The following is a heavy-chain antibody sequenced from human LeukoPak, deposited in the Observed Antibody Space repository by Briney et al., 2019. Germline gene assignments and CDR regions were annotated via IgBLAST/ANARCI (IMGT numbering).Heavy chain of an antibody. J-gene: IGHJ4*02. V-gene: IGHV4-59*12. Sequence: MSSETLSLTCTVSGGSISTYQWSWIRQPPGKGQEWIGYIYSSGSTNYNPSLKSRVTISVDTSKNQFSLKLSSVTAADTAVYYCARAGGSLTPGYYFDYWGQGTLVTVSS. CDR2: IYSSGST. CDR1: GGSISTYQ. CDR3: ARAGGSLTPGYYFDY. D-gene: IGHD1-26*01.